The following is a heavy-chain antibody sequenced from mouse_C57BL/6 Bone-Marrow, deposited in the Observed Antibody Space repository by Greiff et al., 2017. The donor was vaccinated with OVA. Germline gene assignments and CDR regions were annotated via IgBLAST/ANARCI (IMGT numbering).Heavy chain of an antibody. CDR1: GYTFTSYW. CDR2: IYPGSGST. V-gene: IGHV1-55*01. Sequence: QVQLQQPGAELVKPGASVKMSCKASGYTFTSYWITWVKQRPGQGLEWIGDIYPGSGSTNYNEKFKSKATLTVDTSSSTAYMQLSSLTSEDSAVYSCARGWNYYGSSEDYFDYWGQGTTLTVSS. D-gene: IGHD1-1*01. J-gene: IGHJ2*01. CDR3: ARGWNYYGSSEDYFDY.